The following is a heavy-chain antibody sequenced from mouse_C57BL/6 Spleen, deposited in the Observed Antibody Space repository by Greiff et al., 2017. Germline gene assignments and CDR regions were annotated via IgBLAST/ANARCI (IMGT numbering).Heavy chain of an antibody. J-gene: IGHJ2*01. CDR2: IYPGDGDT. D-gene: IGHD1-1*01. CDR3: ARSWIYYYGSNPGGVDY. CDR1: GYAFSSYW. Sequence: VQLQQSGAELVKPGASVKISCKASGYAFSSYWMNWVKQRPGKGLEWIGQIYPGDGDTNYNGKFKGKATLTADKSSSTAYMPLSSLTSEDSAVYFWARSWIYYYGSNPGGVDYWGQGTTLTVSS. V-gene: IGHV1-80*01.